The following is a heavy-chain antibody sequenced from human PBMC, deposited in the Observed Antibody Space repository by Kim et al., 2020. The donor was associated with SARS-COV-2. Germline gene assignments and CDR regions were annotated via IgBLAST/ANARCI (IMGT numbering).Heavy chain of an antibody. CDR2: IYYSGST. J-gene: IGHJ6*02. V-gene: IGHV4-39*01. CDR3: ARGSSPPLGYCSGGSCYGSGYGMDV. D-gene: IGHD2-15*01. CDR1: GGSISSSSYY. Sequence: SETLSLTCTVSGGSISSSSYYWGWIRQPPGKGLEWIGSIYYSGSTYYNPSLKSRVTISVDTSKNQFSLKLSSVTAADTAVYYCARGSSPPLGYCSGGSCYGSGYGMDVWGQGTTVTVSS.